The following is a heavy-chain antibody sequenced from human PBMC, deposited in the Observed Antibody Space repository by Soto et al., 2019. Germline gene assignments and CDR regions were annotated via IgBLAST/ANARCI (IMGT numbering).Heavy chain of an antibody. Sequence: GGSLRLSCSASGFTFSRYAMHWVRQAPGKGLQYVSAISGDGASTFYADSVKGRFTISRDNSKNTLYLQMSSLRAEDTSAYYCVKYEVSLYHVINRTWFAPWGQGTLVTVSS. CDR1: GFTFSRYA. CDR3: VKYEVSLYHVINRTWFAP. CDR2: ISGDGAST. J-gene: IGHJ5*02. D-gene: IGHD3-16*02. V-gene: IGHV3-64D*06.